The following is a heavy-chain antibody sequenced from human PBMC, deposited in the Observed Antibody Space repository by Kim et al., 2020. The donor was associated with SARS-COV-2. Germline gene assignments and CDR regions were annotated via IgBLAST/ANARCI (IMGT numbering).Heavy chain of an antibody. J-gene: IGHJ3*02. D-gene: IGHD3-22*01. Sequence: PSLKSGVTISVDTSKNQFSLKRSSVTAADTAVYYCATSISSGDYRRAFDIWGQGTMGTVSS. V-gene: IGHV4-34*01. CDR3: ATSISSGDYRRAFDI.